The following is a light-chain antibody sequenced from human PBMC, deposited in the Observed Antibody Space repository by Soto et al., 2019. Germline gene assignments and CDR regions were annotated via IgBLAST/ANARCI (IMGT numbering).Light chain of an antibody. Sequence: PGDRAPLSCRARQSVTSHLAWYQQRPGQAPRLLIYDASNRATGIPARFSGSGSGTDFTLTISSLEPEDFAVYYCQQRYNWPPITFGQGTRLEIK. CDR1: QSVTSH. V-gene: IGKV3-11*01. CDR3: QQRYNWPPIT. CDR2: DAS. J-gene: IGKJ5*01.